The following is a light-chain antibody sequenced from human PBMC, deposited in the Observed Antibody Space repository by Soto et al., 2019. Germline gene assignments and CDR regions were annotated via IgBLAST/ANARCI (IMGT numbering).Light chain of an antibody. CDR1: QSISSW. J-gene: IGKJ4*01. CDR3: LQHNSYPLLT. CDR2: AAS. V-gene: IGKV1-5*01. Sequence: DLQMTQSPATLSASVGDRVTITCRASQSISSWLAWYQQKPGKAPKRLIYAASSLQSGVPSRFSGSGSGAESTLTISSLQPEDLATYCCLQHNSYPLLTFGGGTKVDIK.